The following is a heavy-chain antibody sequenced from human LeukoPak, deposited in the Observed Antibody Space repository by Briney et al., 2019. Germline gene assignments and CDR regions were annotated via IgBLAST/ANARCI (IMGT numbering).Heavy chain of an antibody. CDR2: ISSSSSYI. D-gene: IGHD6-19*01. Sequence: GGSLRLSCAASGFTFSSHSMNWVRQAPGKGLEWVSSISSSSSYIYYADSVKGRFTISRDNAKNSLYLQMNSLRAEDTAVYYCAREDRSSGWYPLDYWGQGTLVTVSS. V-gene: IGHV3-21*01. CDR3: AREDRSSGWYPLDY. CDR1: GFTFSSHS. J-gene: IGHJ4*02.